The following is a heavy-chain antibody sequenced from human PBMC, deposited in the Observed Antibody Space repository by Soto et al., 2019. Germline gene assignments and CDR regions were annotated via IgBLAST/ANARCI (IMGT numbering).Heavy chain of an antibody. Sequence: SGPTLVNPTETLTLTCTVSGFSLSNARMGVSWIRQPPGKALEWLAHIFSNDAKSYSTSLKSRLTISKDTSKSQVVLTMTNMDPVDTATYYCARIQHNIVATYYFDYWGQGTLVTVSS. CDR1: GFSLSNARMG. D-gene: IGHD5-12*01. CDR2: IFSNDAK. J-gene: IGHJ4*02. V-gene: IGHV2-26*01. CDR3: ARIQHNIVATYYFDY.